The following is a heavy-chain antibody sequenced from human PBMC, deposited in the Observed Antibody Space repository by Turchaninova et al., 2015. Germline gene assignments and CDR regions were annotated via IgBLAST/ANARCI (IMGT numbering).Heavy chain of an antibody. CDR3: ARDLGRWLTQYYFDY. J-gene: IGHJ4*02. V-gene: IGHV1-18*01. Sequence: QVQPVQSRTEVTNFGASVRVSCTASGYTFTSYGISWVRQAPGQGLEWMGWISAYNGNTNYAQRVQGRVTMTTDTSTSTAYMELRSLRSDDTAVYYCARDLGRWLTQYYFDYWGQGTLVIVSS. D-gene: IGHD6-19*01. CDR2: ISAYNGNT. CDR1: GYTFTSYG.